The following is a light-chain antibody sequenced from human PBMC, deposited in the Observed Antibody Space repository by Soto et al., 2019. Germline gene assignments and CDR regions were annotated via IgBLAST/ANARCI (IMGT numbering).Light chain of an antibody. J-gene: IGLJ2*01. CDR3: AAWDAGVSGPA. V-gene: IGLV1-47*01. CDR2: RNN. CDR1: SSNIGSKY. Sequence: QLVLTQPPSASGTPGQRVTISCSGSSSNIGSKYVYWYQQHPGTAAKLLMYRNNQRPSGVPDRFSGSKSGTSASLAISGLRSEDEADYYCAAWDAGVSGPAFGGGTKLTVL.